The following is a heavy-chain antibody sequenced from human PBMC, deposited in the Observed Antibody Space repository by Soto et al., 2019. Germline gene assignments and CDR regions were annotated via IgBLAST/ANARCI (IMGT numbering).Heavy chain of an antibody. Sequence: EVQLVESGGGLVQPGGSLRLSCVASGFTVSSNYMSWVRQAPGKGLEWVSVIYSGGSTYYADSVKGRFTISRDNSKNTLYLQMNSLRAEDTAVYYCARDAGYGDYNWFDPWGQGTLVTVSS. CDR1: GFTVSSNY. CDR2: IYSGGST. V-gene: IGHV3-66*01. D-gene: IGHD4-17*01. CDR3: ARDAGYGDYNWFDP. J-gene: IGHJ5*02.